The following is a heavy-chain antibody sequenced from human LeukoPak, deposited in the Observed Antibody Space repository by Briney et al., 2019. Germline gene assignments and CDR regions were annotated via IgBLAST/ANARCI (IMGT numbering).Heavy chain of an antibody. CDR1: GFTFSNYS. D-gene: IGHD3-16*01. Sequence: GGSLRLSCAASGFTFSNYSMNWVRQAPGKGLEWVSSISTNSDHIYYADSVKGRFTISRDNAKNSLYLQMNSLRAEDSAVYYCATLLFGGDHFDYWGQGTLVTVST. V-gene: IGHV3-21*01. CDR2: ISTNSDHI. J-gene: IGHJ4*02. CDR3: ATLLFGGDHFDY.